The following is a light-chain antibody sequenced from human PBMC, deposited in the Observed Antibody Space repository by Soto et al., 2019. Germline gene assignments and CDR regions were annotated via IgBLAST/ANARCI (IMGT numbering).Light chain of an antibody. CDR3: QQRSNWPST. CDR2: GAS. J-gene: IGKJ5*01. CDR1: QSVSSSY. Sequence: EVVLTQSPVTLSLSPGERATLSCRASQSVSSSYLAWYQQKPGRALRLLIDGASNRATGIPARFSGSGSGTDFTLTISSLEPEDFAVYYCQQRSNWPSTFGQGTRLEI. V-gene: IGKV3-11*01.